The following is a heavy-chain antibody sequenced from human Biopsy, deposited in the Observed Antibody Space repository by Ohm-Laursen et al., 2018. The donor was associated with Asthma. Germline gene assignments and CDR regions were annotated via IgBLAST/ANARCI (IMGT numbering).Heavy chain of an antibody. Sequence: SLRLSCAASGFAFDSYAMYWARQAPGKGLEWVAVISYDGNHKFYEDSVKGRFTISRGNSKNTLYLQMNSLRTEDTAVYYCAKRRGYSGHDNDYWGQGTLVSVSS. J-gene: IGHJ4*02. D-gene: IGHD5-12*01. CDR1: GFAFDSYA. CDR3: AKRRGYSGHDNDY. CDR2: ISYDGNHK. V-gene: IGHV3-30*18.